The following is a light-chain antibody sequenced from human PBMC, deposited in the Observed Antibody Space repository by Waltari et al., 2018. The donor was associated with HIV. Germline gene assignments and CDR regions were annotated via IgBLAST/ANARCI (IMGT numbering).Light chain of an antibody. CDR1: VLAKSS. J-gene: IGLJ3*02. CDR2: KDN. CDR3: YSAADNMGV. Sequence: SYELTQPSSVSVSPGQTTRITCSGDVLAKSSARWSKQKPGQAPVVMIYKDNERHSGIPARFSGSSSGTTVTLTISGAQIEDEADYYCYSAADNMGVFGGGTKLTVL. V-gene: IGLV3-27*01.